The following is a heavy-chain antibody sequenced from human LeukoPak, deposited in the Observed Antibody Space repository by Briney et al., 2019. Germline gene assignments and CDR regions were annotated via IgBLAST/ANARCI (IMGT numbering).Heavy chain of an antibody. Sequence: SETLSLTCTVSGYSISSGYYWGWIRQPPGKGLEWIGSIYHSGSTYYNPSLKSRVTISVDTSKNQFSLKLSSVTAADTAVYYCARDKAARPYDWFDPWGQGTLVTVSS. J-gene: IGHJ5*02. CDR2: IYHSGST. D-gene: IGHD6-6*01. V-gene: IGHV4-38-2*02. CDR3: ARDKAARPYDWFDP. CDR1: GYSISSGYY.